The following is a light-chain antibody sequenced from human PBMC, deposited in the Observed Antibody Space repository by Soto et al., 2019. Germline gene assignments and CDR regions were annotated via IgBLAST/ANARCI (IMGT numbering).Light chain of an antibody. CDR3: AAWDDRLNGYV. V-gene: IGLV1-44*01. CDR2: SNN. J-gene: IGLJ1*01. CDR1: TSNIGSNT. Sequence: QSVLTQPPSASGTPGQRVTISCSGSTSNIGSNTVTWYQQLPGTAPKLLIYSNNQRPSGVPDRFSGSTSGSSASLAISGLQSEDEADDHCAAWDDRLNGYVFGTGTKVTVL.